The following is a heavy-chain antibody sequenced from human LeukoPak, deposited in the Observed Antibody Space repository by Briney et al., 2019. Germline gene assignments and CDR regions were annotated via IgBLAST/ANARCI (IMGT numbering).Heavy chain of an antibody. Sequence: GGSLRLSCAASGFTFSSYSMNWVRQAPGKGLEWVSTISSSSSYIYYADSVKGRFTISRDNAKNSLYLQMNSLRAEDTAVYYCAPKWGYSYGYYFDYWGQGTLVTVSS. J-gene: IGHJ4*02. V-gene: IGHV3-21*01. D-gene: IGHD5-18*01. CDR3: APKWGYSYGYYFDY. CDR1: GFTFSSYS. CDR2: ISSSSSYI.